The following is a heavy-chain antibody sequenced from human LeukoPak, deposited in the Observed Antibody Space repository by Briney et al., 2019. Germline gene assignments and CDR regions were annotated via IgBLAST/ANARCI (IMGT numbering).Heavy chain of an antibody. CDR2: ISSSGSTI. V-gene: IGHV3-48*03. CDR3: ARESSGWYSVEGAFDI. CDR1: GFTFSSYE. Sequence: GGSLRLYCAASGFTFSSYEMNWVRQAPGKGLEWVSYISSSGSTIYYADSVKGRFTISRDNAKNSLYLQMNSLSAEDTAVYYCARESSGWYSVEGAFDIWGQGTMVTVSS. J-gene: IGHJ3*02. D-gene: IGHD6-19*01.